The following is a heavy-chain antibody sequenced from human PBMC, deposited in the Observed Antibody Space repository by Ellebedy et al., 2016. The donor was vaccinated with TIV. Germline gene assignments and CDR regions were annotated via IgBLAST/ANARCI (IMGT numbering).Heavy chain of an antibody. J-gene: IGHJ6*02. Sequence: SETLSLTCTVSDVSINSYSWSWIRQPPGKGLEWIGYMYYSGSTNYNPSLKSRATISLDTSKNQFSLKLSSVTAADTAVYYCARDRMTNYFYGMDVWGHGTTVTVSS. CDR1: DVSINSYS. CDR3: ARDRMTNYFYGMDV. V-gene: IGHV4-59*01. CDR2: MYYSGST.